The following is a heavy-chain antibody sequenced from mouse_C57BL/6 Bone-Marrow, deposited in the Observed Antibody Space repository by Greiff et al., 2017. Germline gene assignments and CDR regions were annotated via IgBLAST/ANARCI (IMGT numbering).Heavy chain of an antibody. D-gene: IGHD2-1*01. CDR1: GFTFSSYG. CDR2: ISSGGSYT. J-gene: IGHJ1*03. CDR3: ARQGIYYGNLYWYFDV. V-gene: IGHV5-6*01. Sequence: EVKLMESGGDLVKPGGSLKLSCAASGFTFSSYGMSWVRQTPDKRLEWVATISSGGSYTYYPDSVKGRFTISRDNAKNTLYLQMRSLKSEDTAMYYCARQGIYYGNLYWYFDVWGTGTTVTVSS.